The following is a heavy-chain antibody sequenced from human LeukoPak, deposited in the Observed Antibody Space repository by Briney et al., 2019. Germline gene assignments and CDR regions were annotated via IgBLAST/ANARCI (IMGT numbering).Heavy chain of an antibody. J-gene: IGHJ4*02. Sequence: GGSLRLSCAAPGFTFSSYEMNWVRQAPGKGLEWVSYISSSGSTIYYADSVKGRFTISRDNAKNSLYLQMNSLRAEDTAVYYCATGYYYDSSGYYPFLFDYWGQGTLVTVSS. CDR1: GFTFSSYE. D-gene: IGHD3-22*01. CDR2: ISSSGSTI. V-gene: IGHV3-48*03. CDR3: ATGYYYDSSGYYPFLFDY.